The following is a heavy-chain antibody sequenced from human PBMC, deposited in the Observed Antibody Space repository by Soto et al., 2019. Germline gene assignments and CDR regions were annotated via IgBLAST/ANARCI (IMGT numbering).Heavy chain of an antibody. J-gene: IGHJ4*02. D-gene: IGHD1-20*01. CDR3: ARVRYNTYRNRYYFDY. CDR2: IYYSGST. Sequence: SETLSLTCTVSGGSISSGDYYWSWIRQPPGKGLEWIGYIYYSGSTYYNPSLKSRVTISVDTSKNQFSLKLSSVTAADTAVYYCARVRYNTYRNRYYFDYWGQGTLVTVSS. V-gene: IGHV4-30-4*01. CDR1: GGSISSGDYY.